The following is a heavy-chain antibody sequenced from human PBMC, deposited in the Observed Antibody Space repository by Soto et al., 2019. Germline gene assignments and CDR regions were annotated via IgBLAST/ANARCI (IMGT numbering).Heavy chain of an antibody. CDR1: GFTFSSYA. J-gene: IGHJ6*03. Sequence: SGFTFSSYAMHWVRQAPGKGLEWVAVISYDGSNKYYADSVKGRFTISRDNSKNTLYLQMNSLRAEDTAVYCCARDKVLRYFDWQGAYYYYYMDVWAKGPRSPYP. CDR3: ARDKVLRYFDWQGAYYYYYMDV. CDR2: ISYDGSNK. V-gene: IGHV3-30-3*02. D-gene: IGHD3-9*01.